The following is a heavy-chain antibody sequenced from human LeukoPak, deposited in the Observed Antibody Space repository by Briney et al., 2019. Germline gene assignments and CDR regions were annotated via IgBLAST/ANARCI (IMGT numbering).Heavy chain of an antibody. V-gene: IGHV3-23*01. Sequence: GGSLRLSCAAYGFTFSSYSMNWVRQAPGKGLEWVSAISGSGGSTYYADSVKGRFTISRDNSKNTLYLQMNSLRAEDTAVYYCAKVTMIVVVTDAFDIWGQGTMVTVSS. J-gene: IGHJ3*02. CDR3: AKVTMIVVVTDAFDI. D-gene: IGHD3-22*01. CDR2: ISGSGGST. CDR1: GFTFSSYS.